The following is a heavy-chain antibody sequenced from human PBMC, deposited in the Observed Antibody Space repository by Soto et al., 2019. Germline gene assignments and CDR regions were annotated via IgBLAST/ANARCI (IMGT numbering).Heavy chain of an antibody. CDR2: ISGSGGST. J-gene: IGHJ4*02. CDR1: GFTFSSYA. CDR3: AKDSGSIAARRAFDY. D-gene: IGHD6-6*01. Sequence: GGSLRLSCAASGFTFSSYAMSWVRQAPGKGLEWVSAISGSGGSTYYADSVKGRFTISRDNSKNTLYPQMNSLRAEDTAVYYCAKDSGSIAARRAFDYWGQGTLVTVSS. V-gene: IGHV3-23*01.